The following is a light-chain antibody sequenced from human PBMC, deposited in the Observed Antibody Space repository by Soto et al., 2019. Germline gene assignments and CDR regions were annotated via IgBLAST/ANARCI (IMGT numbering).Light chain of an antibody. Sequence: DIQMTQSPSSLSASLGDRVTITCRASQSINTNLNWYQQKPGKAPKLLIYPASTLHSGVPSTFSGSGSGTDFSLTISSLQPEDFATYFCQQSYTIPLAFGQGTKVEIK. CDR3: QQSYTIPLA. CDR1: QSINTN. J-gene: IGKJ1*01. CDR2: PAS. V-gene: IGKV1-39*01.